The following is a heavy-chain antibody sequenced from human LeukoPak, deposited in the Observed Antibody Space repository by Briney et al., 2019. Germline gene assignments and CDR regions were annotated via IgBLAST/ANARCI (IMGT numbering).Heavy chain of an antibody. CDR1: GFTFSRYA. V-gene: IGHV3-30-3*01. CDR2: ISYENNK. J-gene: IGHJ4*02. D-gene: IGHD2/OR15-2a*01. CDR3: ARGLLESPTSYFDY. Sequence: PGGSLRLSCAASGFTFSRYAMHWVRQAPGKGLEWVAVISYENNKYYADSVKGRFTISRDNSKNTLYLQMNSLRAEDTAVYYCARGLLESPTSYFDYWGQGTLVTVSS.